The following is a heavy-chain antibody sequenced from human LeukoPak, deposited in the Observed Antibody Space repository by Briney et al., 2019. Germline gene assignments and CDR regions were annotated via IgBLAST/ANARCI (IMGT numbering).Heavy chain of an antibody. CDR2: INPNSGGT. D-gene: IGHD3-10*01. V-gene: IGHV1-2*02. Sequence: ASVKVSCKASGYTFTGYYMHWVRQAPGQGLEWMGWINPNSGGTNYAQKFQGRVTMTRDTSISTAYMELRSLRSDDTAVYYCARRGSGSYAHGMDVWGQGTTVTVSS. J-gene: IGHJ6*02. CDR1: GYTFTGYY. CDR3: ARRGSGSYAHGMDV.